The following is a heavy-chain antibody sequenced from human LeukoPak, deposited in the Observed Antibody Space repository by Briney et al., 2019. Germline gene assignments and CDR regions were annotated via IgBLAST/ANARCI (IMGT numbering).Heavy chain of an antibody. CDR2: IKEDGSEK. J-gene: IGHJ4*02. V-gene: IGHV3-7*01. D-gene: IGHD3-16*01. Sequence: GGSLRLSCAASGFTFSRSWMSWVRQAPGKGLEWVAKIKEDGSEKTYVDSVKGRFTISRDNAKNSLYLQLNSLGAEDTALYYCARQGGDDYYDYWGLGTLVTVSS. CDR3: ARQGGDDYYDY. CDR1: GFTFSRSW.